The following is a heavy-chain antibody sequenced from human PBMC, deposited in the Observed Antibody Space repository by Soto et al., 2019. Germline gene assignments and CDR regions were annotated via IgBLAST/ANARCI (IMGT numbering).Heavy chain of an antibody. J-gene: IGHJ4*02. D-gene: IGHD2-15*01. Sequence: QVQLQQSGPRLARPSGTLSLTCVVSGGSISSTNWWTWVRQTPGKGLEWIGEVYHTVSTKYNQSLRNRVIISLVKSNNRYCRNLQSGAYADTAVYYCSTLPPRIVVVVLPIPSWGQGTLVTVSS. CDR3: STLPPRIVVVVLPIPS. CDR1: GGSISSTNW. CDR2: VYHTVST. V-gene: IGHV4-4*02.